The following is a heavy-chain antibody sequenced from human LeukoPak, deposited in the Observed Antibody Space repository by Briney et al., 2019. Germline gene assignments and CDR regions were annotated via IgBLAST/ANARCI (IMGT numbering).Heavy chain of an antibody. CDR1: GYTFTSYY. Sequence: GASVKVSCKASGYTFTSYYMHWVRQAPGQGLEWMGIINPSGGSTSYAQKFQGRVTMTRDMSTSTVYMELSSLRYEDTAVYYCARVWCSGGSCYSSRGAFDIWGQGTMVTVSS. CDR3: ARVWCSGGSCYSSRGAFDI. V-gene: IGHV1-46*01. D-gene: IGHD2-15*01. J-gene: IGHJ3*02. CDR2: INPSGGST.